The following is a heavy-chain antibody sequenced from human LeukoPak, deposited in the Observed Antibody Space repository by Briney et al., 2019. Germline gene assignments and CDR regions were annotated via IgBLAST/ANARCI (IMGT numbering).Heavy chain of an antibody. V-gene: IGHV4-34*01. Sequence: KSSETLSLTCAVYGGSFSGYYWSWIRQPPGKGLEWIGEINHSGSTNYTPSLKSRVTISVDTSKNQFSLKLSSVTAADTAVYYCARGYVARFDIWGQGTMVTVSS. J-gene: IGHJ3*02. CDR3: ARGYVARFDI. CDR2: INHSGST. D-gene: IGHD3-10*02. CDR1: GGSFSGYY.